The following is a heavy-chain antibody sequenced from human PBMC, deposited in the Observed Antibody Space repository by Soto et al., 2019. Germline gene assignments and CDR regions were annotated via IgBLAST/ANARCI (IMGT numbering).Heavy chain of an antibody. CDR3: WRHAITSFWDKTLEYYYAMCV. D-gene: IGHD2-8*01. V-gene: IGHV1-2*02. J-gene: IGHJ6*01. CDR2: INSNSGGP. CDR1: RYTFTDYY. Sequence: ASVTVSCKASRYTFTDYYMHWVRQAPGQGLEWMVWINSNSGGPNYAQKLQDRVTITRETSISTAYMELRRLNSDDTAVYYCWRHAITSFWDKTLEYYYAMCVWGQGTTVTVTS.